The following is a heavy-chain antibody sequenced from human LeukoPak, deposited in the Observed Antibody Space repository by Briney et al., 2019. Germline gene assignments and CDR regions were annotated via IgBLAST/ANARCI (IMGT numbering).Heavy chain of an antibody. CDR1: GFTVSSNY. J-gene: IGHJ4*02. V-gene: IGHV3-53*01. Sequence: GGSLRLSCAASGFTVSSNYMSWVRQAPGKGLEWVSVIYSGGSTYYADSVKGRFTISRANSKNTLYLQMNSLRAEDTAVYYCARYLLNGDLDYWGQGTLVTVSS. D-gene: IGHD4-17*01. CDR3: ARYLLNGDLDY. CDR2: IYSGGST.